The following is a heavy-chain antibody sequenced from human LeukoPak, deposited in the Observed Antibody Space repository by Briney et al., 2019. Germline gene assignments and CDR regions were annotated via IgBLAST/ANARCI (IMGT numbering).Heavy chain of an antibody. V-gene: IGHV3-48*03. Sequence: GGSLRLSCAASGFTFSSYEMNWVRQAPGKGLEWVSYISSSGSTIYYADSVKGRFTISRDNAKNSLYLQMNSLRAEDTAVYYCARDGPKPYCSGGSCYQGGFDYWGQGTLVTVSS. J-gene: IGHJ4*02. CDR3: ARDGPKPYCSGGSCYQGGFDY. D-gene: IGHD2-15*01. CDR1: GFTFSSYE. CDR2: ISSSGSTI.